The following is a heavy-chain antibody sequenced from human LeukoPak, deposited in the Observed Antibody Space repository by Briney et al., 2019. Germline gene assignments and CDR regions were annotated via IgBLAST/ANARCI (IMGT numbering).Heavy chain of an antibody. CDR1: GFTFRNHG. CDR3: ARVEGPTVNTMYYDL. Sequence: GGSLRLSCVASGFTFRNHGMIWVRQAPGKGLEWLSYISPRSETKNYADSVKDRFTISRDDAENSVYLHMNSLRAEDTAVYYCARVEGPTVNTMYYDLWGQGTLITVSS. CDR2: ISPRSETK. D-gene: IGHD4-11*01. J-gene: IGHJ4*02. V-gene: IGHV3-48*01.